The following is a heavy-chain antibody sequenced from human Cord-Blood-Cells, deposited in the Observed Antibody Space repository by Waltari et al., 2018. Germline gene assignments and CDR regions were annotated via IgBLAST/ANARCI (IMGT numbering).Heavy chain of an antibody. CDR1: GFTYRSYS. CDR3: ARDRYQGGSYWFDP. Sequence: EVQLVESGGGVVKPGGSLRLSCAASGFTYRSYSMNWVRQAPGKGLEWVSSISSSSSYIYYADSVKGRFTISRDNAKNSLYLQMNSLRAEDTAVYYCARDRYQGGSYWFDPWGQGTLVTVSS. V-gene: IGHV3-21*01. D-gene: IGHD1-26*01. CDR2: ISSSSSYI. J-gene: IGHJ5*02.